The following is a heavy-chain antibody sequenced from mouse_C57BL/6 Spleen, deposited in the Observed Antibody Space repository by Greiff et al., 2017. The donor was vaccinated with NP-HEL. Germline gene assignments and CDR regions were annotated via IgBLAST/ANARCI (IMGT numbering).Heavy chain of an antibody. J-gene: IGHJ1*03. Sequence: QVQLQQPGAELVKPGASVKMSCKASGYTFTSYWITWVKQRPGQGLEWIGDIYPGSGSTNYNEKFKSKATLTVDTSSSTAYMQLSSLPSEDSAVYYCARYYYSDGGYFDVWGTGTTVTVSS. CDR2: IYPGSGST. CDR1: GYTFTSYW. D-gene: IGHD2-12*01. CDR3: ARYYYSDGGYFDV. V-gene: IGHV1-55*01.